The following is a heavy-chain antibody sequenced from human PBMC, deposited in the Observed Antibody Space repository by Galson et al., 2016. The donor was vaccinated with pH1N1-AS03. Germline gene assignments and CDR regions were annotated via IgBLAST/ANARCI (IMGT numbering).Heavy chain of an antibody. CDR3: ARDLNWDNA. V-gene: IGHV3-7*01. CDR1: GFTFNSYW. CDR2: IKPDGGDK. Sequence: SLRLSCAASGFTFNSYWMTWVRQAPGKGLEWVANIKPDGGDKYYVDSVKGRFTISRDNAKNSLCLQMNSLRVEDTAVYYCARDLNWDNAWGQGTLVTVSS. J-gene: IGHJ5*02.